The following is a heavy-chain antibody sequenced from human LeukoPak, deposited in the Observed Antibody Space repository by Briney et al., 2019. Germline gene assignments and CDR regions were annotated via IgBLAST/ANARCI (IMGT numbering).Heavy chain of an antibody. J-gene: IGHJ3*02. Sequence: SETLSLTCTVSGGSISTYYWRWVRQPPGKGVGWFGYISYSGSTTYSPSLKSRVTISLDTSKNQFSLRLSSLTAADTAVYYCARAFSAWPHAFDIWGQGTMVTVSS. CDR2: ISYSGST. CDR1: GGSISTYY. V-gene: IGHV4-59*13. D-gene: IGHD6-19*01. CDR3: ARAFSAWPHAFDI.